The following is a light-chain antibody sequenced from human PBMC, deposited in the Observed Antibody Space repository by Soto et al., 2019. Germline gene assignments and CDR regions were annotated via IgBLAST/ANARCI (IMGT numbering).Light chain of an antibody. CDR3: QQYNSYLYT. Sequence: DTQLTQSPSFLSASVGDRVTITCRASQDVSRSVGWYQQKPGKAPKLLISAASTLHSGVPSRFSGSGSGTEFTLTISSLQPDDFATYYCQQYNSYLYTFGQGTKLEIK. J-gene: IGKJ2*01. CDR2: AAS. V-gene: IGKV1-9*01. CDR1: QDVSRS.